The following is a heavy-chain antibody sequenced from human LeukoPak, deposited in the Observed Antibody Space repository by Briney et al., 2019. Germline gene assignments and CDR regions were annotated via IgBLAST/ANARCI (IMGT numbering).Heavy chain of an antibody. D-gene: IGHD2-2*02. CDR2: MNPNSGNT. Sequence: GASVKVSCKASGYTFTSYDINWVRQATGQGLEWMGWMNPNSGNTGYAQKFQGRVTMTRNTSISTAYMELSSLRSEDTAVYYCARDADIVVVPAAIPSYWGQGTLVTVSS. CDR3: ARDADIVVVPAAIPSY. J-gene: IGHJ4*02. CDR1: GYTFTSYD. V-gene: IGHV1-8*01.